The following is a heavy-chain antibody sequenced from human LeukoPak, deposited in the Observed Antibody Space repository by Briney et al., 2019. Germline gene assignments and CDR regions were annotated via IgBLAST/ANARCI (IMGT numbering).Heavy chain of an antibody. J-gene: IGHJ5*02. D-gene: IGHD3-10*01. CDR3: AKDSGVTMVRGVIIRNWFDP. V-gene: IGHV3-23*01. CDR2: ISGSGGST. Sequence: GGSLRLSCAASGFTFSSYAMSWVRQAPGKGLEWVSAISGSGGSTYYADSVKGRFAISRDNSKNTLYLQMNSLRAEDTAVYYCAKDSGVTMVRGVIIRNWFDPWGQGTLVTVSS. CDR1: GFTFSSYA.